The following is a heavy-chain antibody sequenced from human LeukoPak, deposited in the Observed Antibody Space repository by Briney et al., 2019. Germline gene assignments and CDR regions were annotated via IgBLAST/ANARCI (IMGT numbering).Heavy chain of an antibody. V-gene: IGHV3-23*01. Sequence: PGGSLRLSCAASGFTFSSSAMSWVRQAPGKGLKWVSGISTSGGSTYYSDPVKGRFTISRDNSKNTLYLQMNSLRAEDTAVYYCANGYNYGLDYWGQGTLVTVSS. CDR3: ANGYNYGLDY. J-gene: IGHJ4*02. D-gene: IGHD5-18*01. CDR2: ISTSGGST. CDR1: GFTFSSSA.